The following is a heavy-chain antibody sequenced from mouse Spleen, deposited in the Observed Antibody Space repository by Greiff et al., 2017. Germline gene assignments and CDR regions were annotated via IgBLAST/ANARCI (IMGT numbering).Heavy chain of an antibody. CDR3: ARAYYSNRCALDY. J-gene: IGHJ4*01. Sequence: VQLLQPGADLVKPGASLKLSCKASGYTFTSYWMQWVRQSPGQGLEWIADIDPSDSYTNYTQKVKGRVTLTVDTSSSTAYMQLSSLTSEDSAVYDCARAYYSNRCALDYWGQGTSVTVSS. V-gene: IGHV1-50*01. CDR2: IDPSDSYT. D-gene: IGHD2-5*01. CDR1: GYTFTSYW.